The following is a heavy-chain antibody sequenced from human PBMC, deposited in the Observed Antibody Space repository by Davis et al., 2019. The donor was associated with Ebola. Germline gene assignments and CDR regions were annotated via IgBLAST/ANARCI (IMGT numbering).Heavy chain of an antibody. D-gene: IGHD2-2*01. V-gene: IGHV3-48*02. CDR1: GFTFSSYS. CDR3: ARDNTIRSKRYYYYMDV. J-gene: IGHJ6*03. Sequence: PGGSLRLSCAASGFTFSSYSMNWVRQAPGKGLEWVSYISSSSSTIYYADSVKGRFTISRDNAKNSLYLQMNSLRDEDTAVYYCARDNTIRSKRYYYYMDVWGKGTTVTVSS. CDR2: ISSSSSTI.